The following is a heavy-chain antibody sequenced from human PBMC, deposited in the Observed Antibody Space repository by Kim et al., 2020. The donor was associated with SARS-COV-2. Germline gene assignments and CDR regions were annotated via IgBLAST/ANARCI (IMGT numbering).Heavy chain of an antibody. D-gene: IGHD1-26*01. Sequence: YAEAVKGRFTSSRAKSKGTLYLQMSSLRDEDTAVDYCAKVPYRGTFYGLDYWGQGSLVTVSS. V-gene: IGHV3-23*01. CDR3: AKVPYRGTFYGLDY. J-gene: IGHJ4*02.